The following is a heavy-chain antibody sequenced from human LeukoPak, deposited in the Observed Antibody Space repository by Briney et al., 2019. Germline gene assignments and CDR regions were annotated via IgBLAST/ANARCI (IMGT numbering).Heavy chain of an antibody. D-gene: IGHD6-13*01. J-gene: IGHJ4*02. CDR2: ISGSGGST. Sequence: GGSLRLSCAASGFTFSSYAMSWVRQAPGKGLEWVSAISGSGGSTYYADSVKGRFTISRDNSKNTLYLQMNSLRAEDTAVYYCAKDPGIPAAGTYTWFDYWGQGTLVTVSS. CDR1: GFTFSSYA. V-gene: IGHV3-23*01. CDR3: AKDPGIPAAGTYTWFDY.